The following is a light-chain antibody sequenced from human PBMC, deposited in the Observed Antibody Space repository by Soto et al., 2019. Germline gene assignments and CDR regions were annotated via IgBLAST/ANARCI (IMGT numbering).Light chain of an antibody. Sequence: SYVLTQPPSVSVAPGKPARITCGGNPSGSKSVHWYQQRPGQAPVLVIYYASDRPSGIPERFSGSNSGNTATLTISRVEAGDEADYYCQVWDTSSDPSWVFGGGTKLTVL. J-gene: IGLJ3*02. V-gene: IGLV3-21*04. CDR1: PSGSKS. CDR3: QVWDTSSDPSWV. CDR2: YAS.